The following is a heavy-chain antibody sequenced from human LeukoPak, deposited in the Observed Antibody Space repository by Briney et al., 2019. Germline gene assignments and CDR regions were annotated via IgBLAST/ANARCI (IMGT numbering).Heavy chain of an antibody. D-gene: IGHD3-10*01. V-gene: IGHV4-61*02. J-gene: IGHJ4*02. CDR3: ARDIGRFGELFSVY. CDR2: IYTSGST. CDR1: GGSISSGSYY. Sequence: SQTLSLTCTVSGGSISSGSYYWSWIRQPAGKGLEWIGRIYTSGSTNYNPSLKSRVTISVDASKHQFSLKLSSVTAADTAVYYCARDIGRFGELFSVYWGQGTLVTVSS.